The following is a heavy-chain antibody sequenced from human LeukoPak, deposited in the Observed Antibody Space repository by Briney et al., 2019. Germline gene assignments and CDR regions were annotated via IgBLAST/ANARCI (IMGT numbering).Heavy chain of an antibody. CDR3: ARHGEGSGWYRSYIDL. Sequence: SETLSLTCTVSGVSISSYYCSWIRQPPGKGLEWIGYISTSGSTDYSPSLRSRVTISVDRSKNQCSLNLSSVTAADTAVYYCARHGEGSGWYRSYIDLWGRGTLVIVSS. J-gene: IGHJ2*01. D-gene: IGHD6-19*01. V-gene: IGHV4-4*09. CDR2: ISTSGST. CDR1: GVSISSYY.